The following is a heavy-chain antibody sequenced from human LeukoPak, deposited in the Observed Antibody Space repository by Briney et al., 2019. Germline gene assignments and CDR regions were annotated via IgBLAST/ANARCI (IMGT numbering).Heavy chain of an antibody. CDR1: GFTVSSNY. Sequence: GGSLRLSCAASGFTVSSNYMSWVRQAPGEGLEWVSVIYSGGSTYYADSVKGRFTISRHNSKNTLYLQMNSLRAEDTAVYYCARDYKSEVDYGGNSGMGVWGQGTTVTVSS. CDR2: IYSGGST. V-gene: IGHV3-53*04. CDR3: ARDYKSEVDYGGNSGMGV. J-gene: IGHJ6*02. D-gene: IGHD4-23*01.